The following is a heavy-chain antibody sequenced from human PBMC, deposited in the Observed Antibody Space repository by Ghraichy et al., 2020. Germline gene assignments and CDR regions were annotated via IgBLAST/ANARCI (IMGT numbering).Heavy chain of an antibody. D-gene: IGHD6-6*01. J-gene: IGHJ4*02. Sequence: SETLSLTCAVYGGSFSGYYWSWIRQPPGKGLEWIGEINHSGSTNYNPSLKSRVTISVDTSKNQFSLKLSSVTAADTAVYYCARNVGVIEAARSRLDYFDYWGQGTLVTVSS. V-gene: IGHV4-34*01. CDR1: GGSFSGYY. CDR2: INHSGST. CDR3: ARNVGVIEAARSRLDYFDY.